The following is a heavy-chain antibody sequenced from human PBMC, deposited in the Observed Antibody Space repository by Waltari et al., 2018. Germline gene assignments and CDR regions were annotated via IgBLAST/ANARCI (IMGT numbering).Heavy chain of an antibody. D-gene: IGHD3-3*01. Sequence: QVQLVQSGAEVKKPGASVKVSCTASGYPFTGYYMHWVRPAPGQGLEWMGWINPNSGGTNYAQKFQGRVTMTRDTSISTAYMELSRLRSDDTAVYYCARADYDFWSGPDYWGQGTLVTVSS. CDR2: INPNSGGT. CDR3: ARADYDFWSGPDY. V-gene: IGHV1-2*02. CDR1: GYPFTGYY. J-gene: IGHJ4*02.